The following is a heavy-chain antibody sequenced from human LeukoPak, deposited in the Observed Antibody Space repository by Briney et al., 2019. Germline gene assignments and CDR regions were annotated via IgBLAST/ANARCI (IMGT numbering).Heavy chain of an antibody. CDR2: IKQDGSEK. D-gene: IGHD6-13*01. V-gene: IGHV3-7*03. CDR1: GFTFSSYT. CDR3: ATSTAAAGTD. J-gene: IGHJ4*02. Sequence: GGSLRLSCAASGFTFSSYTMSWVRQAPGKGLKWVANIKQDGSEKYYVDSVKGRFTISRDNAQNSLYLQMNSLRAEDTAIYYCATSTAAAGTDWGQGTLVTVSS.